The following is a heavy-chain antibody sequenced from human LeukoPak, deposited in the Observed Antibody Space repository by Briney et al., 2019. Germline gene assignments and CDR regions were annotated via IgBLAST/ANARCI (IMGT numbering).Heavy chain of an antibody. Sequence: GGSLRLSCAASGFTFSDYYMSWVRQAPGKGLEWVSVIGGSGSFRYYEDSVKGRFIITRDNAKNSLFLQLNSLRAEDTGVYYCARDQGSYTDYEVDYWGQGTLVTVSS. CDR3: ARDQGSYTDYEVDY. CDR2: IGGSGSFR. V-gene: IGHV3-11*04. CDR1: GFTFSDYY. J-gene: IGHJ4*02. D-gene: IGHD5-12*01.